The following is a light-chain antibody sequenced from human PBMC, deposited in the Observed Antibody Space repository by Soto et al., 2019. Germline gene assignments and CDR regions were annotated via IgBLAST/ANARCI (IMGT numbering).Light chain of an antibody. Sequence: DLQMTQSPSSVSASVGDRVTITCRASQDFGSWLAWYQQKPGKAPKLLIYGASNLQGGVPSRFSGSGSGTDFTLTISSLQPEDFATYYCQQAGSFPLTFGPGTTVHVK. CDR1: QDFGSW. V-gene: IGKV1-12*01. CDR3: QQAGSFPLT. CDR2: GAS. J-gene: IGKJ3*01.